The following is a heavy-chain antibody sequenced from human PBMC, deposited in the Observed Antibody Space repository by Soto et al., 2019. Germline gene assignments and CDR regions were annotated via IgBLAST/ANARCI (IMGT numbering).Heavy chain of an antibody. J-gene: IGHJ3*02. CDR2: IIPMLGIA. CDR3: TIGSWSGEVFDI. D-gene: IGHD2-21*01. CDR1: GGTFSTYS. Sequence: QVQLVQSGAEVKKPGSSVKVSCKDSGGTFSTYSMFWVRQAPGQGLEWMGRIIPMLGIASYAQRFQDRVTITADKSTATAYMELSSLRSEDTALYYCTIGSWSGEVFDIWGQGTMVTVSS. V-gene: IGHV1-69*02.